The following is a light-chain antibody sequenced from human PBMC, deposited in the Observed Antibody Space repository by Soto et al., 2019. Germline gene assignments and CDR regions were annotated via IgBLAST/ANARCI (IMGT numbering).Light chain of an antibody. CDR3: SSHTSSSTPYV. Sequence: QSALTQPASVSGSPGQSITISCTGTSSDVGGYNYVYWYQQHPGKAPKLMIYEVSNRPSGVSNRFSGSKSGTTASLTISGLQAEDEADYYCSSHTSSSTPYVFGTGTKLTVL. CDR2: EVS. CDR1: SSDVGGYNY. V-gene: IGLV2-14*01. J-gene: IGLJ1*01.